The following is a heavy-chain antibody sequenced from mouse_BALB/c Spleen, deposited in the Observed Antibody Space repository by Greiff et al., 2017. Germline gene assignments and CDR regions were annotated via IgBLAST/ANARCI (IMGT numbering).Heavy chain of an antibody. CDR1: GFNIKDTY. J-gene: IGHJ4*01. CDR2: IDPANGNT. CDR3: ALYGPYYAMDY. D-gene: IGHD1-2*01. Sequence: VQLQQSGAELVKPGASVKLSCTASGFNIKDTYMHWVKQRPEQGLEWIGRIDPANGNTKYDPKFQGKATITADTSSNTAYLQLSSLTSEDTAVYYCALYGPYYAMDYWGQGTSVTVSS. V-gene: IGHV14-3*02.